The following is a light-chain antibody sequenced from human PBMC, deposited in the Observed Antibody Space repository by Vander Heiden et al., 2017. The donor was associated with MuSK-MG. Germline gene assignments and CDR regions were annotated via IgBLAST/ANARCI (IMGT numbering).Light chain of an antibody. CDR1: QSVTSSS. Sequence: SPGERATLSCRPGQSVTSSSLAWYQQKPGQAPRLLIYGASTRATGIPDRFSGSGSGTDFTLTISRLEPEDFAVYYCQHYGRAETFGQGTKVEIK. CDR2: GAS. V-gene: IGKV3-20*01. J-gene: IGKJ1*01. CDR3: QHYGRAET.